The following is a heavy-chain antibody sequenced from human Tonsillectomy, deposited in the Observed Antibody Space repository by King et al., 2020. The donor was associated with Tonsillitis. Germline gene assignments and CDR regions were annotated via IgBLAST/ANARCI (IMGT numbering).Heavy chain of an antibody. D-gene: IGHD3-10*01. CDR1: GGSISSYY. CDR2: IYYTGST. J-gene: IGHJ4*02. V-gene: IGHV4-59*01. CDR3: ARGRGIRPWGGSGISYFDY. Sequence: HVQLQESGPGLVKPSETLSLTCTVSGGSISSYYWSWIRQPPGKGLEWIGYIYYTGSTNYSPSLKSRVTISVDTSKNQFSLKLSSVTAADTAVYYCARGRGIRPWGGSGISYFDYWGQGTLVTVSS.